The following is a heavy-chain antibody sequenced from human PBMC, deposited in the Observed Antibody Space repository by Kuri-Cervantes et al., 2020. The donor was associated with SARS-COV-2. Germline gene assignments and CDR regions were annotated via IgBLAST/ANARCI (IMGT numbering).Heavy chain of an antibody. CDR1: GYTFTNYA. CDR2: INAGNGNT. Sequence: ASVKVSCKASGYTFTNYAMHWVRQAPGQRLEWMGWINAGNGNTKYSQKFQGRVTITRDTSASTAYMELSSLRSEDTAVYYCARSITIFGVVIITRYYFDYWGQGTLVTVSS. V-gene: IGHV1-3*01. D-gene: IGHD3-3*01. J-gene: IGHJ4*02. CDR3: ARSITIFGVVIITRYYFDY.